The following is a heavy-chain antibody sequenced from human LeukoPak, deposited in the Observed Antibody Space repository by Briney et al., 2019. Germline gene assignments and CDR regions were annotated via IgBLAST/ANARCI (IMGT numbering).Heavy chain of an antibody. J-gene: IGHJ4*02. CDR1: GGSISSSGYF. Sequence: PSETLSLICTVSGGSISSSGYFWGWLRPPPGKGLEWIGNIFYSGSTYYNPSLKSRVTISVDTSKNQFSLKMRSVTAADTAVYFCARQSYSYDSRGYYYCFDFRGLGTLVTVSS. CDR2: IFYSGST. V-gene: IGHV4-39*01. CDR3: ARQSYSYDSRGYYYCFDF. D-gene: IGHD3-22*01.